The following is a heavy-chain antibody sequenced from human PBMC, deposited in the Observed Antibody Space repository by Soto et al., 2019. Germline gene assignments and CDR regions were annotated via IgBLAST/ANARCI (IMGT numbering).Heavy chain of an antibody. J-gene: IGHJ4*02. D-gene: IGHD1-1*01. CDR2: ISGSGVVI. Sequence: QVQLVESGGGLVKPGGSLRLSCAASGFTLSDYYMSWIRQAPGKGLEWLSYISGSGVVIYYADSVKGRFTISRDNAKSSLYLQMNSLRVDDTAVYYRARGRNDGDYWGQGTLVTVSS. CDR1: GFTLSDYY. CDR3: ARGRNDGDY. V-gene: IGHV3-11*01.